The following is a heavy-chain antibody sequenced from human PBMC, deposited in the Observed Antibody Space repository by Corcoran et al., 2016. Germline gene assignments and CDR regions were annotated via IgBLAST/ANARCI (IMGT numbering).Heavy chain of an antibody. D-gene: IGHD3-22*01. Sequence: QVQLQQWGAGLLKPSETLSLTCAVYGGSFSGYYWSWIRQPPGKGLEWFGEINHSGSTNYNPSLKSGVTISVDTSKNQFSLKLSSVTAADTAVYYCARGRGSEVVTRIYFDYWGQGTLVTVSS. V-gene: IGHV4-34*01. CDR3: ARGRGSEVVTRIYFDY. CDR1: GGSFSGYY. J-gene: IGHJ4*02. CDR2: INHSGST.